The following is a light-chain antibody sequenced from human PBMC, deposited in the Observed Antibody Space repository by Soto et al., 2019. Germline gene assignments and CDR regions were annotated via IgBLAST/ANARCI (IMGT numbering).Light chain of an antibody. CDR3: QQHYTTLWT. V-gene: IGKV4-1*01. CDR1: QSVLSSSNNQNY. Sequence: DIVMTQSPDSLAVSLGERATINCKSSQSVLSSSNNQNYLAWYQQKPGQPPKLLIYWASTRESGVPDRFSGSGSGTDFTLTISSLQAEDVAVYYCQQHYTTLWTFGQGTKVEIK. J-gene: IGKJ1*01. CDR2: WAS.